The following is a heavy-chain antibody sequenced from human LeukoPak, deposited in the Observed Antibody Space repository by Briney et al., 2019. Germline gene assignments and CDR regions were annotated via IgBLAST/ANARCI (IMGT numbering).Heavy chain of an antibody. J-gene: IGHJ3*02. D-gene: IGHD6-13*01. CDR2: INPSGGST. V-gene: IGHV1-46*01. CDR1: GYTFTSYY. Sequence: ASVKVSCKASGYTFTSYYMHWVRQAPGQGLEWMGIINPSGGSTSYAQKFQGRVTMTRDTSTSTVYMELSSLRSEDTAVYYCARDQGSQLAPGGAFDIWGQGTMVTVSS. CDR3: ARDQGSQLAPGGAFDI.